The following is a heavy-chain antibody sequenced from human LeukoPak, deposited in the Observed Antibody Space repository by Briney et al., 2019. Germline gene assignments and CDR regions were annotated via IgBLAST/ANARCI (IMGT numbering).Heavy chain of an antibody. CDR1: GCSIRGFH. J-gene: IGHJ5*02. CDR2: LHSNGYT. V-gene: IGHV4-4*09. Sequence: PSETLSLTCTVPGCSIRGFHWSWIRQPPGPGMEWNAYLHSNGYTNYNPSLKSRVTISVDTSKNQFSLKVTSVTAADTAMYYCTKREGPMSGSYDYFDPWGQGTLVTVS. D-gene: IGHD1-26*01. CDR3: TKREGPMSGSYDYFDP.